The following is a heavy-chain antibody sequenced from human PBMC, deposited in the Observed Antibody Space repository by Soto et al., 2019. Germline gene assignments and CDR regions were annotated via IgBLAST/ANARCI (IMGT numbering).Heavy chain of an antibody. J-gene: IGHJ4*02. CDR2: ISGSGGST. V-gene: IGHV3-23*01. Sequence: EVQLLESGGGLVQPGGSLRLSCAASGFTFSSYAMSWVRQAPGKGLEWVSAISGSGGSTYYADSVKGRFTISRDNSKNTLYLQMNSLRAEDTAVYYCVPLTRIAAAGTNRTIDYWGQGTLVTVSS. D-gene: IGHD6-13*01. CDR3: VPLTRIAAAGTNRTIDY. CDR1: GFTFSSYA.